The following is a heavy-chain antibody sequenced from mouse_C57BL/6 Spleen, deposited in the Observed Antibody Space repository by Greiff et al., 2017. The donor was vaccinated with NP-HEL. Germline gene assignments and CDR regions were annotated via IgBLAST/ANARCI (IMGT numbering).Heavy chain of an antibody. D-gene: IGHD1-1*01. V-gene: IGHV1-54*01. CDR3: AVITTVVATGYFDV. Sequence: QVQLKQSGAELVRPGTSVKVSCKASGYAFTNYLIEWVKQRPGQGLEWIGVINPGSGGTNYNEKFKGKATLTADKSSSTAYMQLSSLTSEDSAVYFCAVITTVVATGYFDVWGTGTTVTVSS. J-gene: IGHJ1*03. CDR1: GYAFTNYL. CDR2: INPGSGGT.